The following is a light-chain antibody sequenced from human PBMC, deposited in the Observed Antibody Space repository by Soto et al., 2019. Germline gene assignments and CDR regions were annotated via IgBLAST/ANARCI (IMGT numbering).Light chain of an antibody. Sequence: DIVMTQSPDSLAVSLGERATINCKSSQSVLYSSNNKNYLAWYQQKPGQPPKLLIYWASTRGSGVPDRFSGSGSGTDLTLTTSSLQAEDVAVYYCQQCYSTPWAFGQGTKVEIK. CDR1: QSVLYSSNNKNY. CDR3: QQCYSTPWA. CDR2: WAS. J-gene: IGKJ1*01. V-gene: IGKV4-1*01.